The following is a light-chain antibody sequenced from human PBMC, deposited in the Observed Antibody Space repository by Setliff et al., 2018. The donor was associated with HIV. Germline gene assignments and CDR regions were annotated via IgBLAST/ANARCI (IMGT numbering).Light chain of an antibody. CDR3: CSYAGSSTPYV. J-gene: IGLJ1*01. CDR1: SSDVGSYNR. CDR2: EGS. V-gene: IGLV2-23*01. Sequence: QSALTQPPSVSGSPGQSVTISCTGTSSDVGSYNRVSWYQQHPGKAPKLMIYEGSKRPSGVSNRFSGSKSGNTASLTISGLQAEDEADYYCCSYAGSSTPYVFGTGTKVTVL.